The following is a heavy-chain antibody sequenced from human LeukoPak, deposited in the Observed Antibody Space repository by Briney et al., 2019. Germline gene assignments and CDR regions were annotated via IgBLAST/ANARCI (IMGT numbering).Heavy chain of an antibody. CDR1: GFTFNISE. V-gene: IGHV3-48*03. Sequence: GGSLRLSCAASGFTFNISEMNWVRQVPGEGLEWIAYIGRSGVARYYADSVEGRFTISRDNAKNSLYLQMNTLRAEDTAVYFCAKDPVSSREAYYFDYWGQGTLVTVSS. J-gene: IGHJ4*02. CDR3: AKDPVSSREAYYFDY. CDR2: IGRSGVAR. D-gene: IGHD5-24*01.